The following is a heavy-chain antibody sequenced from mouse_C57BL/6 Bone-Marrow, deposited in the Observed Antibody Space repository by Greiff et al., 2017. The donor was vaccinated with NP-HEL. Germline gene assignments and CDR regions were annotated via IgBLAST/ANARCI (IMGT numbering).Heavy chain of an antibody. D-gene: IGHD4-1*01. CDR3: TRDLGVTGTSWFAY. CDR1: GFTFSSYA. Sequence: EVQRVESGEGLVKPGGSLKLSCAASGFTFSSYAMSWVRQTPEKRLEWVAYISSGGDYIYYADTVKGRFTISRDNARNTLYLQMSSLKSEDTAMYYCTRDLGVTGTSWFAYWGQGTLVTVSA. J-gene: IGHJ3*01. V-gene: IGHV5-9-1*02. CDR2: ISSGGDYI.